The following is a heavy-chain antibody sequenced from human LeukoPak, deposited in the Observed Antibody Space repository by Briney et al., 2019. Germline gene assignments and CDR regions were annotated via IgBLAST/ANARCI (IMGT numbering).Heavy chain of an antibody. CDR1: GFTFSSYA. CDR2: ISYDGSNK. Sequence: GRSLRLSCAASGFTFSSYAMHWVRQAPGKGLECVAVISYDGSNKYYADSVKGRFTISRDNSKNTLYLQMNSLRAEDTAVYYCARDQQGGGSYQVGPFDYWGQGTLVTVSS. V-gene: IGHV3-30-3*01. J-gene: IGHJ4*02. CDR3: ARDQQGGGSYQVGPFDY. D-gene: IGHD1-26*01.